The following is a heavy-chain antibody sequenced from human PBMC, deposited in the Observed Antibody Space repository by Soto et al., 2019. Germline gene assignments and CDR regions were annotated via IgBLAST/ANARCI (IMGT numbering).Heavy chain of an antibody. J-gene: IGHJ6*02. CDR2: INAGNGNT. V-gene: IGHV1-3*01. Sequence: ASVKVSCKASGYTFTSYAMHWVRQAPGQRLEWMGWINAGNGNTKYSQKFQGRVTITRDTSASTAYMELSRLRSDDTAVYYCARGLAEEYYYYYGMDVWGQGTTVTVSS. CDR3: ARGLAEEYYYYYGMDV. CDR1: GYTFTSYA.